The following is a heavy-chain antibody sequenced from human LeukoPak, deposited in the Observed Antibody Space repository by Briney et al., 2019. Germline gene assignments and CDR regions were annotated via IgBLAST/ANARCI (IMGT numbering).Heavy chain of an antibody. CDR3: ARGTYSDH. CDR2: ISTYNGNT. V-gene: IGHV1-18*01. CDR1: GYTLTSYV. J-gene: IGHJ4*02. Sequence: ASMKVSCKASGYTLTSYVINWVRQAPGQGLEWMGWISTYNGNTDYPQKLQGRVTMTTDTSTSSAYMELRSLTSDDTAVYYCARGTYSDHWGQGTLVTVSS.